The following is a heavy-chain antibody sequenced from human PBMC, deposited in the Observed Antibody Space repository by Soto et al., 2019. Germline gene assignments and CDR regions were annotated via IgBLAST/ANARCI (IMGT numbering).Heavy chain of an antibody. CDR2: ITSKSHGETT. J-gene: IGHJ4*02. V-gene: IGHV3-15*01. CDR3: TTASQWLPPYS. D-gene: IGHD6-19*01. CDR1: GFIFSNAW. Sequence: GGSLRLSCAASGFIFSNAWMTWVRQAPGKGLEWVGRITSKSHGETTEYAAPVKGRFTISRDESRATVYLQMNSLKTDDTAVYYCTTASQWLPPYSWGQGALVTVSS.